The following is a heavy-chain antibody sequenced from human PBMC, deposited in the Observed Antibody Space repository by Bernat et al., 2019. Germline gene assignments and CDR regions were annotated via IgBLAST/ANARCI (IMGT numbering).Heavy chain of an antibody. CDR2: IWYDGSNK. D-gene: IGHD3-16*01. Sequence: QVQLVESGGSVVQPGRSLRLSCAASGFTFSSYGMHWVRQAPGKGLEWVAVIWYDGSNKYYADSVKGRFTISRDNSKNTLYLQMNSLRAEDTAVYYCAREGHYLLYYYYGMDVWGQGTTVTVSS. J-gene: IGHJ6*02. CDR3: AREGHYLLYYYYGMDV. V-gene: IGHV3-33*01. CDR1: GFTFSSYG.